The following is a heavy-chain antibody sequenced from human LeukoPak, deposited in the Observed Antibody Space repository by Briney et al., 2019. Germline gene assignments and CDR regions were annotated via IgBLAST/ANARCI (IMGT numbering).Heavy chain of an antibody. CDR2: ISSSSSYI. CDR3: ARDTNSAGAYFDY. CDR1: GFTFSSYS. V-gene: IGHV3-21*01. D-gene: IGHD2-21*01. Sequence: GGSLRLSCAASGFTFSSYSMNWVRQAPGKGLEWVSSISSSSSYIYYADSVKGRFTISRDNAKNSLYLQMNSLRAEDTAVYYCARDTNSAGAYFDYWGQGTLGTVSS. J-gene: IGHJ4*02.